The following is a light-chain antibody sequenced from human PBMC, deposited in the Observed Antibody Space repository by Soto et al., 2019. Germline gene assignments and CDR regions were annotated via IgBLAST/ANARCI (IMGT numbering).Light chain of an antibody. J-gene: IGLJ2*01. V-gene: IGLV4-69*01. Sequence: QSVLTQSPSASASLGASVKLTCTLSSGHSSYAIAWHLQQPEKGPRYLMKLSSDGSHSKGDGIPDRFSGSSSGAERYLTISSLQSEDEDDYYCQTWDTGARVVFGGGTKLTVL. CDR1: SGHSSYA. CDR2: LSSDGSH. CDR3: QTWDTGARVV.